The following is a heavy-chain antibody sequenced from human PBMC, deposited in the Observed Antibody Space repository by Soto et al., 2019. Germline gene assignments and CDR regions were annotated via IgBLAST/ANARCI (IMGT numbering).Heavy chain of an antibody. CDR2: IIPVFGIE. CDR3: ARGLSYYDSSGYSDAFDI. V-gene: IGHV1-69*13. D-gene: IGHD3-22*01. J-gene: IGHJ3*02. Sequence: SVKVSCKASGGTFSSYGVSWVRQAPGQGLEWMGRIIPVFGIEHYAQKSQGRVTVTADESTSTAYMELSGLTSEDTAVYYCARGLSYYDSSGYSDAFDIWCQGTLVTVSS. CDR1: GGTFSSYG.